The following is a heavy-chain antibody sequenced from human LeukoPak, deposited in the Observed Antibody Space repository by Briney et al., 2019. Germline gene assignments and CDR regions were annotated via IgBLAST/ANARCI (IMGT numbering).Heavy chain of an antibody. V-gene: IGHV3-74*01. CDR1: GFTFSSYW. CDR2: IYSDGSST. D-gene: IGHD5-18*01. J-gene: IGHJ4*02. CDR3: AKVAGYSYVFFDY. Sequence: GGSLRLSCAASGFTFSSYWMHWVRQAPGKGLVWVSLIYSDGSSTVYADSVKGRFTVSRDNAKNTLYLQMNSLRADDTAVYYCAKVAGYSYVFFDYWGQGTLVTVSS.